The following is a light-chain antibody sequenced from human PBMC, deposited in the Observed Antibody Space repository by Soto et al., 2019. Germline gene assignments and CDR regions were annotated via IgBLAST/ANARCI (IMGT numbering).Light chain of an antibody. Sequence: EIVMTQSPATLSVSPGEGATLSCKASQNVYNNLAWYQQRPGQPPRLLIYDASTMATGISARFSGSGYGTEFTLTLSSLQSEDFAVYFCQQCRNWPLTFGGGTKVEIK. V-gene: IGKV3-15*01. J-gene: IGKJ4*01. CDR3: QQCRNWPLT. CDR1: QNVYNN. CDR2: DAS.